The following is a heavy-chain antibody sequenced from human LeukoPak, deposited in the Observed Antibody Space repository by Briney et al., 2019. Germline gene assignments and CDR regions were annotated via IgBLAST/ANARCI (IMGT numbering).Heavy chain of an antibody. J-gene: IGHJ4*01. Sequence: GGSLRLSCAPSGFIFSNYAMSWVRQAPGKGLEWVSVIYSGGSTYYADSVKGRFTISRDNSKNTLYLQMNSLRAEDTAVYYCARDGLYNSVTTDYWGHGALVTVSS. CDR1: GFIFSNYA. D-gene: IGHD4-17*01. CDR3: ARDGLYNSVTTDY. V-gene: IGHV3-53*01. CDR2: IYSGGST.